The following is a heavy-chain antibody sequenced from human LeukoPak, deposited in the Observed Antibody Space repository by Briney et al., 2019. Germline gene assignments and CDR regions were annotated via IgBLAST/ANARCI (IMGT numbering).Heavy chain of an antibody. CDR3: ARGIVVVPAAIDLPYYFDY. CDR2: ISSSSSYI. Sequence: GWSLRLSCAASGFTFSSYSMNWVRQAPGKGLEWVSSISSSSSYIYYADSVKGRFTISRDNAKNSLYLQMNSLRAEDTAVYYCARGIVVVPAAIDLPYYFDYWGQGTLVTISS. CDR1: GFTFSSYS. D-gene: IGHD2-2*01. J-gene: IGHJ4*02. V-gene: IGHV3-21*01.